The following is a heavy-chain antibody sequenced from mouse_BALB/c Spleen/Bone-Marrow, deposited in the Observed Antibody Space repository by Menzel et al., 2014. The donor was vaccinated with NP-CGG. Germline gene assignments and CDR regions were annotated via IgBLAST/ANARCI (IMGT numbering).Heavy chain of an antibody. V-gene: IGHV14-3*02. D-gene: IGHD2-14*01. CDR2: IDPANGNT. CDR1: GFNIKDTY. Sequence: EVKLQESGAELVKPGASVKLSCTASGFNIKDTYMHWVKQRPEQGLEWIGRIDPANGNTKYDPKFQGKATITADTSSNTAYLQLSGLTSEDTAVYYCAAYYRYLAWFAYWGQGTLVTVSA. CDR3: AAYYRYLAWFAY. J-gene: IGHJ3*01.